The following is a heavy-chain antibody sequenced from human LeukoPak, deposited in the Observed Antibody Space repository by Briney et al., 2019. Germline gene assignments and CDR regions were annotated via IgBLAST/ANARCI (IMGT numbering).Heavy chain of an antibody. D-gene: IGHD3-3*01. CDR3: ARQTYYDFWSGYASPEINFDY. Sequence: ASVKVSCKASGYTFTSYGISWVRQAPGQGLAWMGWISAYNGNTNYAQKLQGRVTMTTDTSTSTAYMELRSLRSDDTAVYYCARQTYYDFWSGYASPEINFDYWGQGTLVTVSS. V-gene: IGHV1-18*01. CDR1: GYTFTSYG. CDR2: ISAYNGNT. J-gene: IGHJ4*02.